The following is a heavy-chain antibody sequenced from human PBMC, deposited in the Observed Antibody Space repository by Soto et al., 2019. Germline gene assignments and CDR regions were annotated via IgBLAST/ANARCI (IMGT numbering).Heavy chain of an antibody. J-gene: IGHJ3*02. CDR2: IWYDGSNK. V-gene: IGHV3-33*01. CDR1: GFTFSIYG. Sequence: QVQLVESGGGVVQPGRSLRLSCAASGFTFSIYGMHWVRQAPGKGLEWVAVIWYDGSNKYYADSVKGRFTISRDNSKNTLYLQMPSLRAEDTAVYYCARDPPFRFLEWLGDAFDIWGQGTMVTVSS. D-gene: IGHD3-3*01. CDR3: ARDPPFRFLEWLGDAFDI.